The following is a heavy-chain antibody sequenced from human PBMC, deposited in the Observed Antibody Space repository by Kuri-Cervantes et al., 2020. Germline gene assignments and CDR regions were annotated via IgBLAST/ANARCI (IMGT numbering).Heavy chain of an antibody. V-gene: IGHV4-4*02. Sequence: SETLSLTCAVSGGSISNSRWWTWVRQSPGKGLEWIGEIYHSGSTNYNPSLKSRVTISVDTSKNQFSLKLSSVTAADTAVYYCARGKGLRRGYTYGSNYMDVWGKGTKVTVSS. D-gene: IGHD5-18*01. CDR1: GGSISNSRW. CDR2: IYHSGST. J-gene: IGHJ6*03. CDR3: ARGKGLRRGYTYGSNYMDV.